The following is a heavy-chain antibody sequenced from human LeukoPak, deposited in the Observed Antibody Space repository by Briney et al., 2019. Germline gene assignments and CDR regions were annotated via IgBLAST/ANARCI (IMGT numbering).Heavy chain of an antibody. CDR3: ARDLSIAVAGTGVRGSPYYFDY. D-gene: IGHD6-19*01. CDR1: GFTFSSYS. V-gene: IGHV3-21*01. Sequence: GGSLRLSCAASGFTFSSYSMNWVRQAPGKGLEWVSSISSSSSYIYYADSVKGRFTISRDNAKNSLYLQMNSLRAEDTAVYYCARDLSIAVAGTGVRGSPYYFDYWGQGTLVTVSS. J-gene: IGHJ4*02. CDR2: ISSSSSYI.